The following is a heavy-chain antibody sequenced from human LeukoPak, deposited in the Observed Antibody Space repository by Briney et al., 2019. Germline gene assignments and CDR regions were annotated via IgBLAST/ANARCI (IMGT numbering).Heavy chain of an antibody. J-gene: IGHJ6*03. D-gene: IGHD3-10*01. CDR1: GFTFSNYW. Sequence: PGGSLRLSCAASGFTFSNYWMHWVRQAPGKGLVWVSRIHSDGSSTSYADSVKGRFTMSRDNAKNTLFLQMNSLRAADTAVYYCARLPWMGSGRKYYYYMDVWGKGTTVTVSS. CDR3: ARLPWMGSGRKYYYYMDV. CDR2: IHSDGSST. V-gene: IGHV3-74*01.